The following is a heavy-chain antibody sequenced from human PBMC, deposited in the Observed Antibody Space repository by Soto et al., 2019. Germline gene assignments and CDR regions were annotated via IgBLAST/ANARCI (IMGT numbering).Heavy chain of an antibody. CDR3: ARSHYDFWSGYLTPSFDA. CDR2: IKQDGSEK. J-gene: IGHJ5*02. V-gene: IGHV3-7*01. CDR1: GFTFSSYW. Sequence: GGSLRLSCAASGFTFSSYWMSWVRQAPGKGLEWVANIKQDGSEKYYVDSVKGRFTISRDNAKNSLYLQMNSLRAEDTAVYYCARSHYDFWSGYLTPSFDAWGQGTPVTVSS. D-gene: IGHD3-3*01.